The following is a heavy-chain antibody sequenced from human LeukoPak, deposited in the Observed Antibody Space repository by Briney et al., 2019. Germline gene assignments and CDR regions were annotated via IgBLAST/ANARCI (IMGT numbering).Heavy chain of an antibody. V-gene: IGHV1-69*05. Sequence: GASVKVSCKASGGTLISYAISWVRQAPGQGLEWMGGIIPIFGTANYAQKFQGRVTITTDESTSTAYMELSSLRSEDTAVYYCARAPLAAVGNNWFDPWGQGTLVTVSS. CDR1: GGTLISYA. CDR2: IIPIFGTA. CDR3: ARAPLAAVGNNWFDP. J-gene: IGHJ5*02. D-gene: IGHD2-15*01.